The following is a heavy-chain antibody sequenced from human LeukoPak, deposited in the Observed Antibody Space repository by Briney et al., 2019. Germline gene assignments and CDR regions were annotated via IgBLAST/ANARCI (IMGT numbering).Heavy chain of an antibody. D-gene: IGHD2-2*01. V-gene: IGHV1-8*01. J-gene: IGHJ5*02. CDR1: GYTFTSYD. CDR2: MNPNSGNT. Sequence: GASVKVSCKASGYTFTSYDINWVRQATGQGLEWMGWMNPNSGNTGYAQKFQGRVTMTRKTSISTAYMELSSLRSEDTAVYYCARLIGYQAWFDPWGQGTLVTVSS. CDR3: ARLIGYQAWFDP.